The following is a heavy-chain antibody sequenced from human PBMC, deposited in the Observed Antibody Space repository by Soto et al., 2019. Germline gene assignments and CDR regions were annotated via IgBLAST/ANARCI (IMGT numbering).Heavy chain of an antibody. CDR1: GGSISSYY. CDR3: AAMYYDFWSATLNSGY. V-gene: IGHV4-59*12. J-gene: IGHJ4*02. D-gene: IGHD3-3*01. Sequence: PSETLSLTCNVSGGSISSYYWSWIRQPPGKGLEWMGYIYYSGSTNYNPSLKSRVTISVDTSKNQFSLKLISVTAADTAVYYCAAMYYDFWSATLNSGYRGQGTPVTVPS. CDR2: IYYSGST.